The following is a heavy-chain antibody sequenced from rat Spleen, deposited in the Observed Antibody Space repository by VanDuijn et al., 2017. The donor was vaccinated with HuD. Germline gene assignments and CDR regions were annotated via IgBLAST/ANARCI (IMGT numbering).Heavy chain of an antibody. CDR3: ARVGPTEGIGDY. CDR1: GFTFSDYG. D-gene: IGHD1-11*01. Sequence: EVQLVESGGGLVQPGRSLKLSCAASGFTFSDYGMAWVRQAPTKGLEWVATISYGDSSGHSSTNYRDSVKGRFTISRDNTKSILYLQMDSLRSEDTATYYCARVGPTEGIGDYWGQGVMVTVSS. V-gene: IGHV5-29*01. J-gene: IGHJ2*01. CDR2: ISYGDSSGHSST.